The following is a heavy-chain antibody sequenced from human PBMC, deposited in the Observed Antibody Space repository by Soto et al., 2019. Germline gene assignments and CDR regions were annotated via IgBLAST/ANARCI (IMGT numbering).Heavy chain of an antibody. CDR3: ARMPLRSSGDAFDI. V-gene: IGHV4-4*02. D-gene: IGHD3-3*01. J-gene: IGHJ3*02. CDR2: IYHSGST. CDR1: GGSISSSNW. Sequence: SETLSLTCAVSGGSISSSNWWSWVRQPPGKGLEWIGEIYHSGSTNYNPSLKSRVTISVDKSKNQFSLKLSSVTAADTAVYYCARMPLRSSGDAFDIWGQGTMVTVSS.